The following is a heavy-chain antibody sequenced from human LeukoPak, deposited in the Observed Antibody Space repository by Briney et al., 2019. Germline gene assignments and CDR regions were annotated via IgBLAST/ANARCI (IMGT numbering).Heavy chain of an antibody. D-gene: IGHD4-17*01. J-gene: IGHJ4*02. CDR1: VSTFTSYY. V-gene: IGHV1-46*01. CDR2: INPSGGST. Sequence: ASVKVSCKSSVSTFTSYYMHWVRQAPGQGLEWMGIINPSGGSTSYAQKFQGRVTMTRDTSTSTVYMELSSLRSEDTAVYYCAYQSTVTSSFDYWGQGTLVTVSS. CDR3: AYQSTVTSSFDY.